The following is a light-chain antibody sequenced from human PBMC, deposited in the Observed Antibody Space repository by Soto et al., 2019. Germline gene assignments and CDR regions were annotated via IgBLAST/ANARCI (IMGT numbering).Light chain of an antibody. CDR3: AAWDDSLSGRLV. CDR2: RNN. V-gene: IGLV1-47*01. J-gene: IGLJ2*01. CDR1: SSNIGSNY. Sequence: QSVLTQPPSASGTPGQRVTISCSGSSSNIGSNYVYWYQQLPGTAPKLLIYRNNPRPSRVPDRFSVSKSGTSASLAISGLRSEDEADDYCAAWDDSLSGRLVFGGGTKVTVL.